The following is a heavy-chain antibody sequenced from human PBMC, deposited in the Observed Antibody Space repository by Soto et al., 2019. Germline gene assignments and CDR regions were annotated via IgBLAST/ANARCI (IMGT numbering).Heavy chain of an antibody. CDR3: AHRRSWQKLVLY. Sequence: QITLKESGPTLVKPTQTLMLTCTFSGFSLSTSGVGVGWIRQPPGKALEWLALIYWNDDKRYSPSLKSRLTITKDTSKNQVVLTMTNMDPVDTATYYCAHRRSWQKLVLYWGQGTLVTVSS. CDR1: GFSLSTSGVG. J-gene: IGHJ4*02. D-gene: IGHD6-13*01. V-gene: IGHV2-5*01. CDR2: IYWNDDK.